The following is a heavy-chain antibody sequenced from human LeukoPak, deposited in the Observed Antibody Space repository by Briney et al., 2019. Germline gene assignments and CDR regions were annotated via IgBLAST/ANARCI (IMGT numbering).Heavy chain of an antibody. CDR2: IYYSGST. CDR3: ARTYYYDSSGYISHHFDY. J-gene: IGHJ4*02. D-gene: IGHD3-22*01. V-gene: IGHV4-39*01. Sequence: PETLSLTCTVSGGSISSSSYYWGWIRQPPGKGLEWIGSIYYSGSTYYNPSLKSRVTISVDTSKNQFSLKLSSVTAADTAVYYCARTYYYDSSGYISHHFDYWGQGTLVTVSS. CDR1: GGSISSSSYY.